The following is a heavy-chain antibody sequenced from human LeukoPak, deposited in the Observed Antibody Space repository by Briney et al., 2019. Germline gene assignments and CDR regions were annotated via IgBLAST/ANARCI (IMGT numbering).Heavy chain of an antibody. J-gene: IGHJ4*02. D-gene: IGHD1-14*01. CDR2: INDSGSS. CDR3: VRPRPGGGWFDY. CDR1: GGSFSGYY. Sequence: SETLSLTCAVYGGSFSGYYWTWIRQPPGKGLEWIGEINDSGSSDYNPSLKSRVTISVDTSKNQFSLKLNSVTAADMAVYYCVRPRPGGGWFDYWAREPGSPSPQ. V-gene: IGHV4-34*01.